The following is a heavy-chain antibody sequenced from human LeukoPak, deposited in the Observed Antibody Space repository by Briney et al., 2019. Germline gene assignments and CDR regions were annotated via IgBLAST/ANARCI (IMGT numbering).Heavy chain of an antibody. CDR1: GGSISSGGYY. Sequence: PSQTLSLTCTVSGGSISSGGYYWSWIRQHPGKGLEWIGYIYYSGSTYYNPSLKSRVTISADTSKNQFSLKLSSVTAADTAVYYCARDHDSSGLDYWGQGTLVTVSS. CDR3: ARDHDSSGLDY. J-gene: IGHJ4*02. CDR2: IYYSGST. V-gene: IGHV4-31*03. D-gene: IGHD3-22*01.